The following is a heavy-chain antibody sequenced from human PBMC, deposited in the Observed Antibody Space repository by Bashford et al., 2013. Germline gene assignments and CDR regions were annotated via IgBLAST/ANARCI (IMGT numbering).Heavy chain of an antibody. CDR3: ARQYCTTNSCYYTFDI. CDR2: IYYSETT. CDR1: GGSSSSSGYS. V-gene: IGHV4-39*07. Sequence: SETLSLTCTVSGGSSSSSGYSWGWIRQPPGKGLEWIGTIYYSETTYYNPSLKSRVTISVDTSKNQFSLKLSAVTAADTAVYYCARQYCTTNSCYYTFDIWGQGTMVTVSS. D-gene: IGHD2-8*01. J-gene: IGHJ3*02.